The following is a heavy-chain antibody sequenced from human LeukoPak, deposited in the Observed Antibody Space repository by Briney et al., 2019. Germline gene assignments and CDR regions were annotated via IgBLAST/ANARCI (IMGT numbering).Heavy chain of an antibody. CDR1: GFTFNSYG. Sequence: PGGSLRLSCAASGFTFNSYGMHWVRQAPGKGLEWVAFIRYDGSNKYYADSVKGRFTISRDNSKNTLYLQMNSLRAEDTAVYYCAKDLRLRGPSDAFDIWGQGTMVTVSS. V-gene: IGHV3-30*02. D-gene: IGHD2-15*01. CDR2: IRYDGSNK. J-gene: IGHJ3*02. CDR3: AKDLRLRGPSDAFDI.